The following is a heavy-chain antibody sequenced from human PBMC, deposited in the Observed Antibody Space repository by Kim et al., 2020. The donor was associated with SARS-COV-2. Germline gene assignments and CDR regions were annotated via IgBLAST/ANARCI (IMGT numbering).Heavy chain of an antibody. CDR2: ISWNSGTI. D-gene: IGHD1-1*01. Sequence: GGSLRLSCAASGFTFDDYAMHWVRQAPGKGLEWVSGISWNSGTIGYADSVKSRFTISRDNAKNSLYLQMNSLRAEDTALYYVAKDVEMSTIEPYFDYWG. V-gene: IGHV3-9*01. CDR3: AKDVEMSTIEPYFDY. CDR1: GFTFDDYA. J-gene: IGHJ4*01.